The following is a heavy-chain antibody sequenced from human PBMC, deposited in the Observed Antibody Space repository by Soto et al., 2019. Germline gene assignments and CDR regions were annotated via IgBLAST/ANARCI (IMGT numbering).Heavy chain of an antibody. CDR2: IYVTGTT. CDR1: GGSMNHGDYY. J-gene: IGHJ4*02. D-gene: IGHD1-26*01. V-gene: IGHV4-30-4*01. Sequence: QVQLQEAGPGLVKPSQTLSLTCNVSGGSMNHGDYYWSWVSQSPEKGLEWIGYIYVTGTTYYNPSFKSRVTISVDRSRSQFSLRLTSVTAEDTAVYFCARLYGSYIWAGNYFDSWGQGSLVTVSS. CDR3: ARLYGSYIWAGNYFDS.